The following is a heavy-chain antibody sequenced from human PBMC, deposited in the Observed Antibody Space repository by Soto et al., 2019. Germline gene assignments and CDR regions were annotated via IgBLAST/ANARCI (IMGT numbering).Heavy chain of an antibody. Sequence: AESLKISCKGSGYIFTSYWIGWVRQLPGKGLEWMGIVYPGDSDTRYIPSYRGQVTISADKSISTAFLQCSRLQAPETAIYYCARQNGATPSDYSDYGAQGTLVTVPS. CDR3: ARQNGATPSDYSDY. CDR1: GYIFTSYW. D-gene: IGHD2-15*01. CDR2: VYPGDSDT. V-gene: IGHV5-51*01. J-gene: IGHJ4*02.